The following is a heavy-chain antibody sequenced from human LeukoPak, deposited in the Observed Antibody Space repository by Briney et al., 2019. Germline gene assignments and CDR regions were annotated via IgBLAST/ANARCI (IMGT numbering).Heavy chain of an antibody. Sequence: GASVKVSCKASGGTFSSYAISWVRQAPGQGLEWMGGIIPIFGTANYAQKFQGRVTITADKSTSTAYMELSSLRSDDTAVYYCTKGLRPFGVVMSRYHFGFWFDPWGQGTLVTVSS. J-gene: IGHJ5*02. CDR1: GGTFSSYA. V-gene: IGHV1-69*06. CDR3: TKGLRPFGVVMSRYHFGFWFDP. CDR2: IIPIFGTA. D-gene: IGHD3-3*01.